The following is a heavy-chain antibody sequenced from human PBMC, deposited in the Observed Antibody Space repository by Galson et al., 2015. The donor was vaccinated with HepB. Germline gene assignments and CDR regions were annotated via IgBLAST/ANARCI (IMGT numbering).Heavy chain of an antibody. D-gene: IGHD6-19*01. CDR1: GFTVSSNY. V-gene: IGHV3-53*01. J-gene: IGHJ4*02. CDR3: ARVPLGSGWRHDY. CDR2: IYSGGST. Sequence: SLRLSCAASGFTVSSNYMSWVRQAPGKGLEWVSVIYSGGSTYYADSVKGRFTISRDNSKNTLYLQMNSLRAEDTAVYYCARVPLGSGWRHDYWGQGTLVTVSS.